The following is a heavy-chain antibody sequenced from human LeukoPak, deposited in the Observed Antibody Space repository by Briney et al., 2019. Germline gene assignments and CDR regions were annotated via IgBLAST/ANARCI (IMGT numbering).Heavy chain of an antibody. V-gene: IGHV4-38-2*01. CDR1: GGSFSGYY. CDR2: IYHSGST. J-gene: IGHJ6*03. CDR3: AGTYCGGDCYSFYYYYMDV. D-gene: IGHD2-21*02. Sequence: PSETLSLTCAVYGGSFSGYYWGWIRQPPGKGLEWIGSIYHSGSTYYNPSLRSRVTISVDTSKNQFSLKLSSVTAADTAVYYCAGTYCGGDCYSFYYYYMDVWGKGTTVTVSS.